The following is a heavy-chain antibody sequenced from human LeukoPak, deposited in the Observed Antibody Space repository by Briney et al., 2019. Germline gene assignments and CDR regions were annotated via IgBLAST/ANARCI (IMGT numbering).Heavy chain of an antibody. CDR3: AKAGLDGSWGSFDY. CDR2: ISYDGSNK. CDR1: GFIFSSYG. D-gene: IGHD1-26*01. J-gene: IGHJ4*02. V-gene: IGHV3-30*18. Sequence: PGGSLRLSCAASGFIFSSYGMHWVRQAPGKGLEWVAVISYDGSNKYYADSVKGRFTISRDNSKNTLYLQMNSLRAEDTAVYYCAKAGLDGSWGSFDYWGQGTLVTVSS.